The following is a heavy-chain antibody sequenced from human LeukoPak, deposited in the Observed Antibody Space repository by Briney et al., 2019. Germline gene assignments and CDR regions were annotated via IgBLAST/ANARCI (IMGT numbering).Heavy chain of an antibody. CDR3: ARGLGGYYYYMDV. CDR1: GYTFTGYY. V-gene: IGHV1-2*02. CDR2: INPNSGGT. J-gene: IGHJ6*03. D-gene: IGHD3-10*01. Sequence: ASVKVSCMASGYTFTGYYMHWVRQAPGQGLEWMGWINPNSGGTNYAQKFQGRVTMTRDTSISTAYMELSRLRSDDTAVYYCARGLGGYYYYMDVWGKGTTVTVSS.